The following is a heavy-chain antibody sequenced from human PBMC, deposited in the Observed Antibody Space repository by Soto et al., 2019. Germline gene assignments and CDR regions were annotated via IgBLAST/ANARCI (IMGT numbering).Heavy chain of an antibody. J-gene: IGHJ3*01. CDR3: AKMSDGWYGALHV. V-gene: IGHV3-23*01. CDR2: ISGSGDST. Sequence: EVQLLESGGDLVQPGGSLRLSCAASGSTFSSYAMSWVRQAPGKGLEWVSVISGSGDSTFYADSVKGRFTISRDKSKNTLHLQMNSLRAEDTALYFCAKMSDGWYGALHVWGKGTMVTVSS. CDR1: GSTFSSYA. D-gene: IGHD6-19*01.